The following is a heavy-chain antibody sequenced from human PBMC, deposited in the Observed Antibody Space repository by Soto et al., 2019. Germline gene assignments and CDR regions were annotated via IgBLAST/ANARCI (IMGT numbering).Heavy chain of an antibody. V-gene: IGHV4-34*01. J-gene: IGHJ5*02. CDR1: GGSFSGYY. CDR2: INHRGST. Sequence: PSETLSLTCAVYGGSFSGYYWSWIRQPPGKGLEWIGEINHRGSTNYNPSLKSRVTISVDTSKNQFSLKLSSVTAADTAVYYCARGLTRGDYSNWFDPWGQGTLVTVSS. CDR3: ARGLTRGDYSNWFDP. D-gene: IGHD4-17*01.